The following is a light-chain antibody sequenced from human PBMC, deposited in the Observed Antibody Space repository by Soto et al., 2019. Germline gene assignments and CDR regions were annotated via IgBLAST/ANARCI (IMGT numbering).Light chain of an antibody. CDR1: QSINNR. V-gene: IGKV1-5*01. Sequence: IQMTQSPSTLSASIGDRVTITCRASQSINNRLAWYQQMPGKAPNLLIYDASSLESGVPSRFRGSGSETEFTLTISGLQPDDFATYDCQDFIDGWTLGQGTKVDI. J-gene: IGKJ1*01. CDR3: QDFIDGWT. CDR2: DAS.